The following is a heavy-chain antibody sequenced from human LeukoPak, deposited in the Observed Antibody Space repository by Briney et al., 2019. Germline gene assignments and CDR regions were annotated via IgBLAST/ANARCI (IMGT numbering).Heavy chain of an antibody. CDR2: INPNSGGT. Sequence: ASVKVSCKASGYTFTGYYMHWVRQAPGQGLEWMGWINPNSGGTNYAQKFQGRVTMTRDTSISTAYMELSRLRSDDTAVYYCARRVIRNSTTSCLDYWGQGTLVTVS. CDR1: GYTFTGYY. D-gene: IGHD2-2*01. CDR3: ARRVIRNSTTSCLDY. V-gene: IGHV1-2*02. J-gene: IGHJ4*02.